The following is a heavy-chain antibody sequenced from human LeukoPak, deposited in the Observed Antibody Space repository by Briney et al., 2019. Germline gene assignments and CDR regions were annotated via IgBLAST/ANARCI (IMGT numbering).Heavy chain of an antibody. Sequence: PGGSLRLSCAASGFTFSSYGMHWVRQAPGKGLEWVAVISYDGSNKYYVDSVKGRFTISRDNSKNTLYLQMNSLRAEDTAVFYCAKEHFGSSGSSSNHLKIDYWGQGTLVTVSS. CDR1: GFTFSSYG. CDR2: ISYDGSNK. D-gene: IGHD3-22*01. CDR3: AKEHFGSSGSSSNHLKIDY. V-gene: IGHV3-30*18. J-gene: IGHJ4*02.